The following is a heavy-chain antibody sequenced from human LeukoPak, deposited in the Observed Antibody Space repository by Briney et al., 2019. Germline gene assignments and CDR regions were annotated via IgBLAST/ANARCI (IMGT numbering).Heavy chain of an antibody. CDR2: IKSDGSST. D-gene: IGHD2-2*01. CDR1: GFTFSSHG. Sequence: GGSLRLSLAASGFTFSSHGMHWVRQAPGKGLVWVSRIKSDGSSTTYADSVRGRFTISRDNAKNTVYLQMSSLRPEDMAVYYCVKGGCDSTSCHLDYWGQGTLVTVSS. V-gene: IGHV3-74*01. CDR3: VKGGCDSTSCHLDY. J-gene: IGHJ4*02.